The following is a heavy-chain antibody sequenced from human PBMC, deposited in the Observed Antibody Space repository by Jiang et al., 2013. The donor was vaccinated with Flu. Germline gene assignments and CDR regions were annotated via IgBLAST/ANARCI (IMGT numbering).Heavy chain of an antibody. CDR1: GFTFSSCA. Sequence: LESGGGVVQPGRSLRLSCAASGFTFSSCAMHWVRQAPGKGLEWVAITSYDGRNSYYADSVKGRFTISRENSKNTLYLQMNSLRAEDTAVYYCARNPRETYDSTRLTGDWYFDLWGRGTLVTVSS. CDR3: ARNPRETYDSTRLTGDWYFDL. V-gene: IGHV3-30*04. CDR2: TSYDGRNS. D-gene: IGHD3-22*01. J-gene: IGHJ2*01.